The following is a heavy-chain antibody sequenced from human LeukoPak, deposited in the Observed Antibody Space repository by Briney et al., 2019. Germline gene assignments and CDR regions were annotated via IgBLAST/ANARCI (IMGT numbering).Heavy chain of an antibody. CDR1: GYTFTGYY. J-gene: IGHJ5*02. V-gene: IGHV1-2*02. Sequence: ASVKVSCKASGYTFTGYYMHWVRQAPGQGLEWMGWINPNSGGTNYAQKFQGRVTMTRDTSISTAYMELSRLRSDDTAVYYCARDTYCGGDCYPRAGNWFDPWGQGTLVTVSS. CDR2: INPNSGGT. CDR3: ARDTYCGGDCYPRAGNWFDP. D-gene: IGHD2-21*01.